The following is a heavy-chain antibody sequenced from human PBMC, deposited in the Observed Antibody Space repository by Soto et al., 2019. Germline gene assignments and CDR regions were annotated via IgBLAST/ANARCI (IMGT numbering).Heavy chain of an antibody. CDR1: GFTFSSYA. V-gene: IGHV3-23*01. J-gene: IGHJ4*02. Sequence: EVQLLESGGGLVQPGGSLRLSCAASGFTFSSYAMSWVRQAPGKGVEWVSAISGSGGSTYYADSVKGRFTISRDNSKNTLYLQMNSMRAEDTAVYYCALSPSSSFDYWGQGTLVTVSS. D-gene: IGHD6-6*01. CDR2: ISGSGGST. CDR3: ALSPSSSFDY.